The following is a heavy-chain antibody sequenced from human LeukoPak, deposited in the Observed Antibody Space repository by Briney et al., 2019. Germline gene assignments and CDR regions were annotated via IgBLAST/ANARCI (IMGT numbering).Heavy chain of an antibody. Sequence: NPSETLSLTCTVSGGSFTNYYWSWIRQPAGEGLEWIGHINTKGSTSSNPSLKSPVIMSVDTSKNQFSLKLTSVTGADTAVYYCARHSPSPWLLFHAFDIWGQGTMVTVSS. CDR3: ARHSPSPWLLFHAFDI. D-gene: IGHD3-3*01. J-gene: IGHJ3*02. CDR1: GGSFTNYY. CDR2: INTKGST. V-gene: IGHV4-4*07.